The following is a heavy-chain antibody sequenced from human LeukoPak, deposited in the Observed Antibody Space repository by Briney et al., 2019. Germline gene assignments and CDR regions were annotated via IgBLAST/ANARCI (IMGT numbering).Heavy chain of an antibody. CDR1: GLSVSTNY. J-gene: IGHJ2*01. CDR2: LYSSGSA. CDR3: ASLTGLYP. Sequence: PGGSLRLSCVASGLSVSTNYMMWVRQAPGKGLECVSILYSSGSAYYADSVKGRFIISRDNSENTLYLQMNSLSAEDTAVYYCASLTGLYPWGRGTLVSVSS. D-gene: IGHD7-27*01. V-gene: IGHV3-53*01.